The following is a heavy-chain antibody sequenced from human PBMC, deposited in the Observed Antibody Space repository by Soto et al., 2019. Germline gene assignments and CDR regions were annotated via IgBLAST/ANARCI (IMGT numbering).Heavy chain of an antibody. CDR1: GFTFSDYY. CDR2: ISSSSSTI. D-gene: IGHD3-10*01. CDR3: ARERTYMVRGVKDGMDV. V-gene: IGHV3-11*04. J-gene: IGHJ6*02. Sequence: PGGSLRLSCAASGFTFSDYYMSWIRQAPGKGLEWVSYISSSSSTIYYADSVKGRFTISRDNAKNSLYLQMNSLRDEDTAVYYCARERTYMVRGVKDGMDVWGQGTTVTVSS.